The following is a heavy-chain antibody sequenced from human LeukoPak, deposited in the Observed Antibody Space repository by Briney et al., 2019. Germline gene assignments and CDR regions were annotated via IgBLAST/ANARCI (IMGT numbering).Heavy chain of an antibody. Sequence: GGSLRLSCAASGFTFSSSAMSWVRQAPGKGLEWVSAISNNGGYTYYADSVQGRFTISRDNSKSTLCLQMNSLRAEDTAVYHCAKQLGYCSDGSCYFPYWGQGTLVTVSS. V-gene: IGHV3-23*01. CDR2: ISNNGGYT. CDR3: AKQLGYCSDGSCYFPY. D-gene: IGHD2-15*01. CDR1: GFTFSSSA. J-gene: IGHJ4*02.